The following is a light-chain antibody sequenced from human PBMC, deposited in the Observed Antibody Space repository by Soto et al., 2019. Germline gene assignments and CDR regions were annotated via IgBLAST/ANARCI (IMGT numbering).Light chain of an antibody. CDR3: QQYSSSWT. CDR2: ATS. V-gene: IGKV3-20*01. Sequence: EIVLTRSPGTLSLSPGQRATLSCRASQSISSNFLAWYQQKPGQAPRLLIYATSSRATGIPGRFSGSGSGTDFTLTISRLEPEDFAVYYCQQYSSSWTFGQGTKVEIK. CDR1: QSISSNF. J-gene: IGKJ1*01.